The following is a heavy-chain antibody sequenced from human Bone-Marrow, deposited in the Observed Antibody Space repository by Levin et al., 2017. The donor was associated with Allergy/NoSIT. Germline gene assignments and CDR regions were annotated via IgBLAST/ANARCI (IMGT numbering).Heavy chain of an antibody. CDR2: INSDGSTT. CDR3: ARGGISMRNWLDP. V-gene: IGHV3-74*01. CDR1: GFSFSHYW. Sequence: GGSLRFSCVASGFSFSHYWMHWVRHIPGKGLLWVSRINSDGSTTTDADSVNGRFTTSRDNAQNTLYLQMSNLRVDDTGVYYGARGGISMRNWLDPWGQGTLVTVSS. D-gene: IGHD2-21*01. J-gene: IGHJ5*02.